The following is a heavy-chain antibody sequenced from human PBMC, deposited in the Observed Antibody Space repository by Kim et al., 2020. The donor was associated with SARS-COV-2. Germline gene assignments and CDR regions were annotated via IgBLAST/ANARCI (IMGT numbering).Heavy chain of an antibody. CDR2: ISYDGSKK. CDR3: ARDPLTMIGYYFDY. V-gene: IGHV3-30*04. J-gene: IGHJ4*02. Sequence: GGSLRLSCAASGFTFNNYAMHWVRQAPGKGLERVALISYDGSKKYYADSVKGRFTISRDNSKNTLYLQMNSLRAEDTAVYSCARDPLTMIGYYFDYWGQGTLVTVSS. D-gene: IGHD3-22*01. CDR1: GFTFNNYA.